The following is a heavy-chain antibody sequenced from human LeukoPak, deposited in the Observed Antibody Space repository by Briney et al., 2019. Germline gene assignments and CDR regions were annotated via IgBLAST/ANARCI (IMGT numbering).Heavy chain of an antibody. J-gene: IGHJ4*02. CDR2: INHSGST. V-gene: IGHV4-34*01. Sequence: SETLSLTCAVYGGSFSGYYWSWIRQPPGKGLEWIGEINHSGSTNYNPSLKSRVTISVDTSKNQFSLKLSSVTAADTAVYYRARGRNSSSSQAFDYWGQGTLVTVSS. CDR3: ARGRNSSSSQAFDY. D-gene: IGHD6-6*01. CDR1: GGSFSGYY.